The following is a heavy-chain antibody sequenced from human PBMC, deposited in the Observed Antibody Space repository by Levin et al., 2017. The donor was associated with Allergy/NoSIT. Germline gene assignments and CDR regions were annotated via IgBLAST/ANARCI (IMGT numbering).Heavy chain of an antibody. CDR2: IYPEDSDT. Sequence: GGSLRLSCKGSGYNFASYWIGWVRQMSGKGLEWMGIIYPEDSDTNYSPSFQGRVTFSVDKSPSPAYLHWTGLQASEPAMYYCARRNRGVATDWGQGTLATVSS. CDR1: GYNFASYW. CDR3: ARRNRGVATD. J-gene: IGHJ4*02. V-gene: IGHV5-51*01. D-gene: IGHD3-10*01.